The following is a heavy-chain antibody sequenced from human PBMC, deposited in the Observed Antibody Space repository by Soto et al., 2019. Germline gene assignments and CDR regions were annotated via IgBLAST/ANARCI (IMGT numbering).Heavy chain of an antibody. CDR2: IYPGDSDT. D-gene: IGHD2-2*01. CDR3: ACHSAGPDYYYCMDV. V-gene: IGHV5-51*01. J-gene: IGHJ6*02. Sequence: GESLKISCKGSGYSFTSYWIGWVRQMPGKGLEWMGIIYPGDSDTSYSPSFQGQVTISAATSISTSYMQWSSLKASHTAMYSGACHSAGPDYYYCMDVWGQGTTVTVSS. CDR1: GYSFTSYW.